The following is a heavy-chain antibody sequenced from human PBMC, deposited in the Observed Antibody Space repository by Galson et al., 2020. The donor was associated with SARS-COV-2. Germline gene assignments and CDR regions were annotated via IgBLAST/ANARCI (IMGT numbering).Heavy chain of an antibody. Sequence: ASVKVSCKVSGYTLTELSMHWVRQAPGKGLEWMGGFYPEDGETIYAQKFQGRVTMTEDTSTDTAYMELSSLRSEDTAVYYCATSPPYGDYYKWFDTWGQVTLVIVSS. CDR1: GYTLTELS. CDR3: ATSPPYGDYYKWFDT. V-gene: IGHV1-24*01. CDR2: FYPEDGET. J-gene: IGHJ5*02. D-gene: IGHD4-17*01.